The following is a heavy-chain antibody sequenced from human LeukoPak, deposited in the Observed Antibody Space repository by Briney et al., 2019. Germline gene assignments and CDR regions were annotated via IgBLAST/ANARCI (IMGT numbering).Heavy chain of an antibody. Sequence: PGGSLRLSCAASGSTFSSYAMSWVRQAPGRGLEWVSAISGSGGGTYYAVSVRGRFTISRDNSKNTLYLQMNSLRAEDTAVFYCARELSGSISRHFDYWGQGTLVTVSS. V-gene: IGHV3-23*01. CDR2: ISGSGGGT. CDR3: ARELSGSISRHFDY. D-gene: IGHD2-15*01. CDR1: GSTFSSYA. J-gene: IGHJ4*02.